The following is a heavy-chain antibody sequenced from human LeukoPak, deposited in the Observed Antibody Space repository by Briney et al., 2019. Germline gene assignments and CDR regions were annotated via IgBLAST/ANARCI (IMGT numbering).Heavy chain of an antibody. V-gene: IGHV3-23*01. Sequence: PGGSLRLSCAGSGFTFSNYAMSWVRQAPGKGLEWVSAVSDSGGTTYYTDSVRGRFTISRDNSKNTLYLQMNSLRAEDTAVYYCAKSGRWSQRWFDPWGQGTLVTASS. CDR3: AKSGRWSQRWFDP. J-gene: IGHJ5*02. CDR1: GFTFSNYA. CDR2: VSDSGGTT. D-gene: IGHD6-13*01.